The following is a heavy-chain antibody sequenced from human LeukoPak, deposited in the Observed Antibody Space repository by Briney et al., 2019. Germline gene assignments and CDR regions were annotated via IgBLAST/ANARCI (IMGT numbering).Heavy chain of an antibody. CDR3: PRGIGYVTYYYDSSGTEYYFDY. V-gene: IGHV4-31*03. J-gene: IGHJ4*02. Sequence: SETLSLTCTVSGGSISSGGYYWSWIRQHPGKGLEWIGYIYYSGSTYYNPSLKSRVTISVDTSKNQFSLKLSSVTAADTAVYYCPRGIGYVTYYYDSSGTEYYFDYWGQGTLVTVSS. CDR1: GGSISSGGYY. D-gene: IGHD3-22*01. CDR2: IYYSGST.